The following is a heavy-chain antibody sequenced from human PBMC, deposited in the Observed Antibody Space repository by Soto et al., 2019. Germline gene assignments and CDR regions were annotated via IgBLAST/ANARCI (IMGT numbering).Heavy chain of an antibody. D-gene: IGHD6-13*01. V-gene: IGHV4-4*02. CDR3: ARDRTYSSTFGPFDL. Sequence: QVQLQESGPGLVKPSGTLSLTCTVSGGSISTNIWWSWVRQPPGKGLEWIGEIYHTGTTNYSPSLKSRVTISVDKSKNQFSLNLNSVTVADTAVYYCARDRTYSSTFGPFDLWGQGSLVTVSS. CDR2: IYHTGTT. J-gene: IGHJ4*02. CDR1: GGSISTNIW.